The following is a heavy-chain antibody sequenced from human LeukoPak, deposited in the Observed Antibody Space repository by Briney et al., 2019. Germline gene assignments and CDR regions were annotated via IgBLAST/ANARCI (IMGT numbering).Heavy chain of an antibody. J-gene: IGHJ4*02. CDR3: AKDPWTLDGDYGDT. CDR1: GFTFSNYA. Sequence: GGPLSLSCEASGFTFSNYARTGFRRPPGKGLGWVSSISNSGGSTYYADSVKGRFTISRDNSKNTLYLQMNSLRAEDTAVYYCAKDPWTLDGDYGDTWGQGTLVTV. V-gene: IGHV3-23*01. D-gene: IGHD4-17*01. CDR2: ISNSGGST.